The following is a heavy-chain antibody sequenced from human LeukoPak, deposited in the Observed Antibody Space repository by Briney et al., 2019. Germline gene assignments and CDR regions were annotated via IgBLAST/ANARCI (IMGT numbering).Heavy chain of an antibody. CDR1: GGSFSGYY. J-gene: IGHJ5*02. CDR2: INHSGST. D-gene: IGHD3-3*01. CDR3: ARAYDFWSGEQTNWFDP. Sequence: SETLSLTCAVYGGSFSGYYWSWIRQPPGKGLEWIGEINHSGSTNYNPSLKSRVTISVDKSKNQFSLKLSSVTAADTAVYYCARAYDFWSGEQTNWFDPWGQGTLVTVSS. V-gene: IGHV4-34*01.